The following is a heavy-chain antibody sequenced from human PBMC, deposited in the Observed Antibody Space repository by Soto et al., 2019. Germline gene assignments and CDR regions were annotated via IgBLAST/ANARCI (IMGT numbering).Heavy chain of an antibody. J-gene: IGHJ4*02. Sequence: QVQLQQWGAGLLKPSETLSLTCAVYGGSFSGYYWSWIRQPPGKGLEWIGEINHSGSTNYNPSLKSRVTIAVDTSKNQFSLKLSSVTAADTALYYCASIRGFDYWGQGTLVTVSS. V-gene: IGHV4-34*01. CDR3: ASIRGFDY. CDR2: INHSGST. D-gene: IGHD2-2*02. CDR1: GGSFSGYY.